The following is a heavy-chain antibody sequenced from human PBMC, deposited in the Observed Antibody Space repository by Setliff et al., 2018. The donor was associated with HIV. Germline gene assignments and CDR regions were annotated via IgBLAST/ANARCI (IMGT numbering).Heavy chain of an antibody. Sequence: SETLSLTCTVSGGSISSYYWSWIRQPPGKGLEWLGHIYSSGSTNYNPSIKSRVTISIDTSKNHFSLKLTSVTAADTAVYYCARMPQYYAFWSGYYKSDFDIWGQGTMVTVSS. D-gene: IGHD3-3*01. CDR1: GGSISSYY. CDR3: ARMPQYYAFWSGYYKSDFDI. CDR2: IYSSGST. J-gene: IGHJ3*02. V-gene: IGHV4-4*09.